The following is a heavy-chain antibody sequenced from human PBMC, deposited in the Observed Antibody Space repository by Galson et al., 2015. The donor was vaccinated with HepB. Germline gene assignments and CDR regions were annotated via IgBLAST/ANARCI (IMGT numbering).Heavy chain of an antibody. Sequence: SLRLSCAVSGFTFSNYGMHRVRQAPGKGLEWVALISYDERKKYYADSVAGRFTVSRDKSKNTVHLQMDGLKPEDTALYYCVKGGACGGGNCYFYYLDQWGQGTPVTVSS. J-gene: IGHJ4*02. CDR3: VKGGACGGGNCYFYYLDQ. D-gene: IGHD2-21*01. V-gene: IGHV3-30*18. CDR1: GFTFSNYG. CDR2: ISYDERKK.